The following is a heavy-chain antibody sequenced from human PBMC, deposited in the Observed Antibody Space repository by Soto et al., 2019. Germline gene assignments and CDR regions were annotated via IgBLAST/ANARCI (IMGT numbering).Heavy chain of an antibody. CDR2: ISYDGSNK. J-gene: IGHJ6*02. CDR1: GFTFSSYG. V-gene: IGHV3-30*18. CDR3: AKEYGDTIYYYGMDV. Sequence: GALSLFSAASGFTFSSYGMHWVRQAPGKGLEWVAVISYDGSNKYYADSVKGRFTISRDNSKNTLYMQMKSLRAEDTAVYYCAKEYGDTIYYYGMDVWGQGTTVTV. D-gene: IGHD4-17*01.